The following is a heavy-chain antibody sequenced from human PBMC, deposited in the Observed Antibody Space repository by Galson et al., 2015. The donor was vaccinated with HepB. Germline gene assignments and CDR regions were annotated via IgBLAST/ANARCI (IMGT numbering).Heavy chain of an antibody. J-gene: IGHJ6*03. CDR3: ARDLGSFYGGRGPSFSGHMDV. Sequence: SVKVSCKASGYTFTGYYMHWVRQAPGQGLEWMGWTNPNSGGTNYAQKFQGRVTMTRDTSISTAYMELSRLRSDDTAVYYCARDLGSFYGGRGPSFSGHMDVWGKGTTVTVSS. CDR1: GYTFTGYY. V-gene: IGHV1-2*02. D-gene: IGHD3-16*02. CDR2: TNPNSGGT.